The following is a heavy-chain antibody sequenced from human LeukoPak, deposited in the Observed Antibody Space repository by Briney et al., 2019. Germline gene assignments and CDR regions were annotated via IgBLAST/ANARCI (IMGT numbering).Heavy chain of an antibody. CDR3: AKEKNWNAGQFNYFDY. V-gene: IGHV3-23*01. CDR1: EFTFSNYA. J-gene: IGHJ4*02. Sequence: PGGSLRLSCAASEFTFSNYAMTWVRQAPGKGLKWVSTISGSGTATYYADSVKGRFTISRDNSKNTLYLQMNGLRAEDTAVYYWAKEKNWNAGQFNYFDYWAQGTLVTVSS. D-gene: IGHD1-1*01. CDR2: ISGSGTAT.